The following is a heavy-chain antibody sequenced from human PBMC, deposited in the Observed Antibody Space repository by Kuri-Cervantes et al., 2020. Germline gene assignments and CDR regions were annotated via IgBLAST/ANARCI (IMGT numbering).Heavy chain of an antibody. CDR1: GYTFTGYY. J-gene: IGHJ3*02. D-gene: IGHD5-18*01. CDR2: INPNSGGT. Sequence: ASVKVSCKRSGYTFTGYYMHWVRQAPGQGLEWMRWINPNSGGTNYAQKFQGRVTMTRDTSISTAYMELSRLRSDDTAVYYCAVLRGYTYAFDIWGQGTMVTVSS. V-gene: IGHV1-2*02. CDR3: AVLRGYTYAFDI.